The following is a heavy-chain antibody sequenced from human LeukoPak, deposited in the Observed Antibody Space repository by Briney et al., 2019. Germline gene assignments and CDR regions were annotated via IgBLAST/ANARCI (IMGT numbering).Heavy chain of an antibody. J-gene: IGHJ4*02. CDR3: AGGDPSVFDY. Sequence: SETLSLTCTVSGGSVSSTSYFWSWIRQPPGKGLEWIGYIYYSGNTHYNPSLKSRVTISIDTSKNQFSLRLSSVTAADTAVYYCAGGDPSVFDYWGQGTLVTVSS. V-gene: IGHV4-61*01. CDR1: GGSVSSTSYF. CDR2: IYYSGNT.